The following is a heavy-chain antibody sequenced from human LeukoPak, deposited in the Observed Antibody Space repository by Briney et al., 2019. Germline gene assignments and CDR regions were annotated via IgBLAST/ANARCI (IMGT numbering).Heavy chain of an antibody. V-gene: IGHV4-31*03. Sequence: SQTLSLTCTVSGGSISSGAYYWSWIRQHPGKGLEWIGYIHYSGRTYYNPSLKSRVTISADTSKNQFSLKLSSVTAADRAVYYCARDRGANYWGQGTLVTVSS. CDR2: IHYSGRT. CDR1: GGSISSGAYY. CDR3: ARDRGANY. J-gene: IGHJ4*02.